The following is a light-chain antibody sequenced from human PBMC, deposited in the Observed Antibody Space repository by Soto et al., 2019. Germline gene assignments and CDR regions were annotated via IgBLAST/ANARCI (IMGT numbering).Light chain of an antibody. CDR2: GNT. V-gene: IGLV1-40*01. Sequence: QSVLTQPPSVSGAPGQRVAISCTGSSSNIGTGSDVHWYQHLPGTAPKLLIYGNTNRPSGVPDRFSASKSGTSASLATTGLQAEDEADYYCQSYDSSLSGYVFGTGTNVTVL. CDR3: QSYDSSLSGYV. CDR1: SSNIGTGSD. J-gene: IGLJ1*01.